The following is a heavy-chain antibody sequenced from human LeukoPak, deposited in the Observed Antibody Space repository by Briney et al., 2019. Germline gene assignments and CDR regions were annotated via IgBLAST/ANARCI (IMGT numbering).Heavy chain of an antibody. CDR3: ANGWELLPPRQ. J-gene: IGHJ4*02. Sequence: GASVKVSCKASGYTFTSYYMHWVRQAPGQGLEWMGIINPSGGSTSYAQKFQGRVTLTRDTSTSTVYMELSSLRSEDTAVYYCANGWELLPPRQWGQGTLVTVSS. D-gene: IGHD1-26*01. V-gene: IGHV1-46*01. CDR2: INPSGGST. CDR1: GYTFTSYY.